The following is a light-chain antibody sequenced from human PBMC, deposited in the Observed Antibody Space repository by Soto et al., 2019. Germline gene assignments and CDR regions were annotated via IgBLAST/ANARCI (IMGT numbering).Light chain of an antibody. CDR1: SRDVGGYND. Sequence: QSAPTQRATGSGSHGQSITIACTGTSRDVGGYNDVSWYQQHPGKAPTLIIYDVSNRPSGVSNRFSGSKSGNTSSLTISGLQAEDEADYYCSSYTSSSTGVFGGGTKVTVL. CDR2: DVS. J-gene: IGLJ2*01. CDR3: SSYTSSSTGV. V-gene: IGLV2-14*01.